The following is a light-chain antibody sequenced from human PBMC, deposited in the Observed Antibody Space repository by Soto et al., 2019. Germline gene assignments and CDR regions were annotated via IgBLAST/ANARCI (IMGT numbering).Light chain of an antibody. CDR2: EVS. J-gene: IGLJ2*01. V-gene: IGLV2-14*01. CDR3: SSYTSSSTLGHVV. CDR1: SSDVGGYNY. Sequence: QSVLTQPASVSGSPEQSITISCTGTSSDVGGYNYVSWYQQHPGKAPKLMIYEVSNRPSGVSNRFSGSKSGNTASLTISGLQAEDEADYYCSSYTSSSTLGHVVFGGGTKLTVL.